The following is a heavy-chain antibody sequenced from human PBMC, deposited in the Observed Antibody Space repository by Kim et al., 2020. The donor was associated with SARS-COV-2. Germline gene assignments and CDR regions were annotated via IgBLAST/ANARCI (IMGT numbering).Heavy chain of an antibody. V-gene: IGHV4-59*08. CDR2: MYHSGST. J-gene: IGHJ5*02. Sequence: SETLSLTCTVSGGSISSYYWTWIRQPPGKGPEWIGYMYHSGSTKYNPSLKSRLTMSVDTSKSQFSLKLNSVTAADTAVYYCARRVIRGSGGDMLDPWGPG. D-gene: IGHD3-10*01. CDR3: ARRVIRGSGGDMLDP. CDR1: GGSISSYY.